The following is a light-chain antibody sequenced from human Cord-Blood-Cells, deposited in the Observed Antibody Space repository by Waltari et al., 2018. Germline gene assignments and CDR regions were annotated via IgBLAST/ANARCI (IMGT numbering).Light chain of an antibody. Sequence: QSALTQPASVSGSPGQSITISCTGTSSDVGNYNLVSWYQQHPGKAPKLMIYEGSKRPSGVSNRFSGSKSGNTASLTISGLQAEDEADYYCCSYAGSSTSYVFGTGTKVTV. CDR1: SSDVGNYNL. V-gene: IGLV2-23*01. CDR3: CSYAGSSTSYV. J-gene: IGLJ1*01. CDR2: EGS.